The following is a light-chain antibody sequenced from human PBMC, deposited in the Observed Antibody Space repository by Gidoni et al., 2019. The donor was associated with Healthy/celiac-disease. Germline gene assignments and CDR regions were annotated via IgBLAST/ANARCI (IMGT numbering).Light chain of an antibody. Sequence: EIVLTQSPATLSLSPGERATLSCRASQIVSSYLAWYQQKPGQAPRLLIYDASNRATGIPARFSGSGSGTDFTLTISSLEPEDFAVYYCQQRSNWPPLTFXGXTKVEIK. CDR3: QQRSNWPPLT. J-gene: IGKJ4*01. V-gene: IGKV3-11*01. CDR2: DAS. CDR1: QIVSSY.